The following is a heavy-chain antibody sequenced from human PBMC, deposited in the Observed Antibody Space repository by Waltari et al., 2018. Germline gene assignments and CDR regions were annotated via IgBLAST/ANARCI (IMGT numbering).Heavy chain of an antibody. V-gene: IGHV4-39*01. Sequence: WGWIGQPPGKGLEWTGTISYSGAIYNNPSLKSRLTVSVDTSKNQFSLKLSSVTAADTALYYCATYVGASVGTAAFDVWGQGTMVTVSS. D-gene: IGHD3-16*01. J-gene: IGHJ3*01. CDR3: ATYVGASVGTAAFDV. CDR2: ISYSGAI.